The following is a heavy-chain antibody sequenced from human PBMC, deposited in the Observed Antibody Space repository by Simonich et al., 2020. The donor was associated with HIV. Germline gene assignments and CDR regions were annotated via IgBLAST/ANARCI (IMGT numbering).Heavy chain of an antibody. V-gene: IGHV3-9*01. J-gene: IGHJ4*02. D-gene: IGHD3-10*01. CDR3: AKDKGAYYGSGSPVY. Sequence: EVQLVESGGGLVQPGRSLRLSCAASGFTFDDYAMHWVRQAPGKGLAWVSGISWNSGSIGYADSVKGRFTISRDNAKNSLYLQMNSLRAEDTALYYCAKDKGAYYGSGSPVYWGQGTLVTVSS. CDR1: GFTFDDYA. CDR2: ISWNSGSI.